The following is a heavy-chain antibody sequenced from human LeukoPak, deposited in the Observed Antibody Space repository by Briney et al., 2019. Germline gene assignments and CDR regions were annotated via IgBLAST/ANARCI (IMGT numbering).Heavy chain of an antibody. CDR2: MSPNSGDT. CDR1: GYTFTSYD. J-gene: IGHJ4*02. V-gene: IGHV1-8*01. Sequence: ASVTVSCKASGYTFTSYDFNWVRQAPGQRPEWMGWMSPNSGDTGYAQKFQDRVTMTRNTSISTAYMELSSLRSDDTAVYYCARGPPNWGYDYWGPGTLVTVSS. CDR3: ARGPPNWGYDY. D-gene: IGHD7-27*01.